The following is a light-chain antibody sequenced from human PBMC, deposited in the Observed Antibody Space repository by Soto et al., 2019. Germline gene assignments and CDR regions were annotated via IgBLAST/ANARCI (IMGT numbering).Light chain of an antibody. V-gene: IGKV3-11*01. Sequence: NVFTQSPATLCLSPGERATLSCRASQSVSTYLAWYQQKPGQAPRLLIYDASNRATGIPARFSGSGSGTDFTLTIXSLEPEDFAVYYCQQRTNWPLTSGGGTKVDIK. CDR1: QSVSTY. J-gene: IGKJ4*01. CDR2: DAS. CDR3: QQRTNWPLT.